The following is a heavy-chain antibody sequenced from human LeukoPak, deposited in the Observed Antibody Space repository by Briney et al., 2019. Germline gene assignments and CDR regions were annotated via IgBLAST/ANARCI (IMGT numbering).Heavy chain of an antibody. Sequence: SETLSLTCTVSGGSISSYYWSWIRQPPGKGLEWIGNIYYSGSTNYNPSLKSRVTISVDTSKNQFSLKLSSVTAADTAVYYCARVSASGWYPPSFYYYYYYMDVWGKGTTVTISS. CDR1: GGSISSYY. CDR2: IYYSGST. CDR3: ARVSASGWYPPSFYYYYYYMDV. D-gene: IGHD6-19*01. V-gene: IGHV4-59*01. J-gene: IGHJ6*03.